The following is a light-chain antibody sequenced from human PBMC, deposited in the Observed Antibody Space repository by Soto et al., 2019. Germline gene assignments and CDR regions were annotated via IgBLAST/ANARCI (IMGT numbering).Light chain of an antibody. V-gene: IGKV3D-15*01. J-gene: IGKJ4*01. CDR3: QQYDKWPPLT. CDR2: GAS. CDR1: QSVSSN. Sequence: EIVMTQSPGTLSVSPGESATLSCRASQSVSSNLAWYQQKPGQAPRLLIYGASTRASGIPARFSGSGSGTEFRLTISSLQSEDSAVYYCQQYDKWPPLTFGGGTKVDIK.